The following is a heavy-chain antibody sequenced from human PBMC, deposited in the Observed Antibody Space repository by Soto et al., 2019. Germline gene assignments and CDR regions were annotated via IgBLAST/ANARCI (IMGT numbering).Heavy chain of an antibody. Sequence: GGSLRLSCAASGFTFSSYGMHWVRQAPGKGLEWVAVIWYDGSNKYYADSVKGRFTISRDNSKNTLYLQMNSLRAEDTAVYYFAREGFPHYYDSSGYHFDYWGQGTLVTVSS. J-gene: IGHJ4*02. V-gene: IGHV3-33*01. CDR3: AREGFPHYYDSSGYHFDY. D-gene: IGHD3-22*01. CDR2: IWYDGSNK. CDR1: GFTFSSYG.